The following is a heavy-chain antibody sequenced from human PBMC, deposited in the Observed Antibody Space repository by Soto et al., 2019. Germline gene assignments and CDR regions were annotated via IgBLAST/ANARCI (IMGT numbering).Heavy chain of an antibody. CDR3: AKDQVFGWYFDL. J-gene: IGHJ2*01. Sequence: SLRLSCAASGFTFSSYAMSWVRQAPGKGLEWVSAISGSGGSTYYADSVKGRFTISRDNSKNTLYLQMNSLRAEDTAVYYCAKDQVFGWYFDLWGRGTLVTVSS. D-gene: IGHD3-10*01. V-gene: IGHV3-23*01. CDR2: ISGSGGST. CDR1: GFTFSSYA.